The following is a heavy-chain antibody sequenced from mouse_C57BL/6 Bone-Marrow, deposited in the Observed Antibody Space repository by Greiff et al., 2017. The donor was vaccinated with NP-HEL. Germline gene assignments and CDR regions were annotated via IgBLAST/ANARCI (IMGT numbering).Heavy chain of an antibody. V-gene: IGHV1-81*01. D-gene: IGHD2-9*01. CDR3: ARSLLWLRAYYFDY. J-gene: IGHJ2*01. CDR2: IYPRSGNT. Sequence: VQLQESGAELARPGASVKLSCKASGYTFTSYGISWVKQRTGQGLEWIGEIYPRSGNTYYNEKFKGKATLTADKSSSTAYMELRSLTSEDSAVYFCARSLLWLRAYYFDYWGQGTTLTVSS. CDR1: GYTFTSYG.